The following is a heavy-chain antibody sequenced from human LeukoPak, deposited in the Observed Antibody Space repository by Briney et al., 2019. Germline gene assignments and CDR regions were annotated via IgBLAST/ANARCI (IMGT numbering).Heavy chain of an antibody. Sequence: GGSLRLSCAASGFTFSSYSMNWVRQAPGKGLEWVSSISSSSSYIYYADSVKGRFTISRDNAKNSLYLQMNSLRAEDTAVFYCARAGTYYYDSSGYYPFDYWGQGTLVTVSS. J-gene: IGHJ4*02. CDR2: ISSSSSYI. CDR3: ARAGTYYYDSSGYYPFDY. CDR1: GFTFSSYS. V-gene: IGHV3-21*01. D-gene: IGHD3-22*01.